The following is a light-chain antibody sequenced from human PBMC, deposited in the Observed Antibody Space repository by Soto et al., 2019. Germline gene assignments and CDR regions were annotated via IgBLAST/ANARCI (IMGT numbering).Light chain of an antibody. CDR3: VAWDDSLSNWV. CDR2: RSV. Sequence: QSVLTQSPSASGTPGQRVAISCSGRSSNIGDNDVYWYQQLPATAPKLLISRSVQRPSGISDRFSGSKSGTSASLAISGLRSEDEADYYCVAWDDSLSNWVVGGGTKVTVL. CDR1: SSNIGDND. V-gene: IGLV1-47*01. J-gene: IGLJ3*02.